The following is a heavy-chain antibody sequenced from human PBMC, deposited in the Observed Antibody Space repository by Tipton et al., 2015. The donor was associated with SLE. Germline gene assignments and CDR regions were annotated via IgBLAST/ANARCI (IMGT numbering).Heavy chain of an antibody. Sequence: LRLSCTVSGGSFTNYYWSWIRQPPGRGLEWIGYIYYSGSTNYNPSLKSRVTISVDTSKNQFSLKLSSVTAADTAVYYCARDQWLVNRGPFDFWGQGTLVTVSS. CDR3: ARDQWLVNRGPFDF. CDR1: GGSFTNYY. V-gene: IGHV4-59*01. J-gene: IGHJ4*02. CDR2: IYYSGST. D-gene: IGHD6-19*01.